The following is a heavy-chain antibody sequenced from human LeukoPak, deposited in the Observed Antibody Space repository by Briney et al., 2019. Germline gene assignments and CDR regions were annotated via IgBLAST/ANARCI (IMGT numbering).Heavy chain of an antibody. J-gene: IGHJ4*02. D-gene: IGHD3-22*01. CDR1: GFAFSSYA. CDR3: VRVIVVAQALDY. V-gene: IGHV3-30-3*01. CDR2: ISYDGSNK. Sequence: PGRSLRLSCAASGFAFSSYAMHWVRQAPGKGLEWVAVISYDGSNKYYADSVKGRFTISRDNSKNTLYLQMNSLRAEDTAVYYCVRVIVVAQALDYWGQGTLVTVSS.